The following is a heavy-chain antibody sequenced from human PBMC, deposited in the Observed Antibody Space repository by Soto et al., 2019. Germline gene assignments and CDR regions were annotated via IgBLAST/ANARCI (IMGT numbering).Heavy chain of an antibody. D-gene: IGHD3-10*01. V-gene: IGHV1-18*04. CDR2: INVYNGNT. J-gene: IGHJ4*02. CDR3: ARDTSRGEYDY. Sequence: ASVKVSCKASGYTFTGYYMYWVRQAPGQGLEWMGWINVYNGNTNYAQKLQGRVTMTTDTSTSTAYLDLRSLRSDDTAVYFCARDTSRGEYDYWGQGALVTVSS. CDR1: GYTFTGYY.